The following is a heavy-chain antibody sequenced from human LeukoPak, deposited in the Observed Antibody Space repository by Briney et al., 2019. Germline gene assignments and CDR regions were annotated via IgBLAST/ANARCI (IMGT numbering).Heavy chain of an antibody. J-gene: IGHJ4*02. V-gene: IGHV3-21*04. CDR1: GFKFSSYS. CDR3: AKGGYDSSGYYYWLDYFDY. CDR2: ISSSSSYI. D-gene: IGHD3-22*01. Sequence: GGSLRLSCAASGFKFSSYSMKWVRQAPGKGLEWVSFISSSSSYIYYADSLKGRFTISRDNAKNSLYLQMNSLRAEDTALYYCAKGGYDSSGYYYWLDYFDYWGQGTLVTVSS.